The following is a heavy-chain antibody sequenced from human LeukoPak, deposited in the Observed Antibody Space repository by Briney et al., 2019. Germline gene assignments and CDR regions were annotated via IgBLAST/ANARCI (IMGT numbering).Heavy chain of an antibody. Sequence: ASVKVSCKASGYTFASYDINWVRQATGQGLEWVGWMNPNSGNTGYAQKFQGRVTITTDESTSTAYMELSSLRSEDTAVYYCARDMYGGSSGWYTRVNWFDPWGQGTLVTVSS. J-gene: IGHJ5*02. CDR1: GYTFASYD. CDR3: ARDMYGGSSGWYTRVNWFDP. D-gene: IGHD6-19*01. CDR2: MNPNSGNT. V-gene: IGHV1-8*01.